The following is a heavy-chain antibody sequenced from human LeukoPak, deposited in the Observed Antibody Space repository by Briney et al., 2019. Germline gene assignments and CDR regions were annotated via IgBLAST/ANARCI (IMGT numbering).Heavy chain of an antibody. CDR2: INPNSGGT. CDR3: ARDLLVLQDDILTGYPDAFDI. V-gene: IGHV1-2*02. J-gene: IGHJ3*02. D-gene: IGHD3-9*01. CDR1: GYTFTGYY. Sequence: ASVKVSCKASGYTFTGYYMHWVRQAPGQGLEWMGWINPNSGGTNYAQKFQGRVTMTRDTSISTAYMELSRLRSDDTAVYYCARDLLVLQDDILTGYPDAFDIWGQGTMVTVSS.